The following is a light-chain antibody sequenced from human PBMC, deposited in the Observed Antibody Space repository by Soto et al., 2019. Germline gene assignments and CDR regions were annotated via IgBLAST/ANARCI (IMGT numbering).Light chain of an antibody. CDR1: QSISDT. CDR3: QQYTGPPTT. J-gene: IGKJ5*01. Sequence: EIVMTQSPVTLSVSPGGRATLSCRASQSISDTLAWYQQKPGQAPRLLIHGASTRAPGFPARFSGSGSGTDFTLTITRLEPEDSAVYFCQQYTGPPTTFGQGTRLEIK. V-gene: IGKV3-15*01. CDR2: GAS.